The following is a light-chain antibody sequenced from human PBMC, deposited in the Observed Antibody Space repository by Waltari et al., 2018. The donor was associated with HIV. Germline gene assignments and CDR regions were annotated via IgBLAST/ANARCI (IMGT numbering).Light chain of an antibody. CDR1: QSISAK. J-gene: IGKJ2*01. CDR3: QQYDSGPRGIT. V-gene: IGKV3-15*01. Sequence: EIVMTQSPPTLSVSPWQRVTLSCRASQSISAKVAWYQQRPGHAPRLLMYEAATRPTGIPARVSGSGSGTEFTLTITSLQSEDFATYFCQQYDSGPRGITFGQGTMLEIK. CDR2: EAA.